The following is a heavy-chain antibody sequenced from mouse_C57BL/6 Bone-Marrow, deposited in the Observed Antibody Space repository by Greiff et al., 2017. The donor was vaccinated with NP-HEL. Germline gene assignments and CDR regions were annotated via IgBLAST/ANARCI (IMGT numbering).Heavy chain of an antibody. D-gene: IGHD2-3*01. Sequence: EVQLQQSGPELVKPGASVKISCKASGYTFTDYYMNWVKQSHGKSLEWIGDINPNNGGTSYNQKFKGKATLTVDKSSGTAYMELRSLTSEDSAVYYCASLDGYLAYWGQGTLVTVSA. CDR2: INPNNGGT. V-gene: IGHV1-26*01. J-gene: IGHJ3*01. CDR1: GYTFTDYY. CDR3: ASLDGYLAY.